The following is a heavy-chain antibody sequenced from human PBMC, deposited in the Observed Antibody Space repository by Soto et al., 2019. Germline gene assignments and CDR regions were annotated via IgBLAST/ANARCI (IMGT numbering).Heavy chain of an antibody. V-gene: IGHV3-23*01. CDR1: GFTFSTYA. CDR3: AHPRGYGVFEAYDI. J-gene: IGHJ3*02. Sequence: EAQLLESGGGLVQPGGSLRLSCVASGFTFSTYAMSWVRQAPGKGLEWVSALSPSGGETYYADSVKGRFTISRNNSMNGLYLQMNRLRVEDTAIYYCAHPRGYGVFEAYDIWGQGTMVSVSS. CDR2: LSPSGGET. D-gene: IGHD4-17*01.